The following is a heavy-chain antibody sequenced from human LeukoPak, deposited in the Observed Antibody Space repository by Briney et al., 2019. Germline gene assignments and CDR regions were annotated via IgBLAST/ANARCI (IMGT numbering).Heavy chain of an antibody. CDR2: ISGSGGYT. CDR1: GFSFSTYA. D-gene: IGHD6-19*01. Sequence: GGSLRLSCAGSGFSFSTYAMTWVRQAPGMGLESVSAISGSGGYTYYADSVKGRFIISRDNSKNTLYLQMNSLRAEDTAIYYCAKAEGKNPTGGRWLDWGQGTLVTVSS. CDR3: AKAEGKNPTGGRWLD. J-gene: IGHJ4*02. V-gene: IGHV3-23*01.